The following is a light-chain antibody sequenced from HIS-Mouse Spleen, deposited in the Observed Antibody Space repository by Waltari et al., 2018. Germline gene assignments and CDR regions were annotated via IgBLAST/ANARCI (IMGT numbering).Light chain of an antibody. J-gene: IGKJ4*01. Sequence: DIQMTQSPSSLSASVGGRVTITCQASQDISNYLNWYQQKPGKAPKLLIYDASNLETGVPSRFSGSGSGTDFTFTISSLQPEDIATYYCQQYDNLLTFGGGTKVEIK. V-gene: IGKV1-33*01. CDR1: QDISNY. CDR3: QQYDNLLT. CDR2: DAS.